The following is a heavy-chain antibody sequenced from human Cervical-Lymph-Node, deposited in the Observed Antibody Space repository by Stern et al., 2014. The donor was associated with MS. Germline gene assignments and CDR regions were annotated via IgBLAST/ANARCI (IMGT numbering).Heavy chain of an antibody. V-gene: IGHV3-30*01. CDR1: GFIFSNYA. CDR2: VSSDGANT. J-gene: IGHJ3*02. Sequence: MQLVESGGGVVQPGRSLRLSCAASGFIFSNYAMHWVRQPPGEGLEWVAVVSSDGANTYFADSVKGRFTSSRDNSKNTLYLQMNILKIEDTAIYYCASQIWGQGTMVTVSS. CDR3: ASQI.